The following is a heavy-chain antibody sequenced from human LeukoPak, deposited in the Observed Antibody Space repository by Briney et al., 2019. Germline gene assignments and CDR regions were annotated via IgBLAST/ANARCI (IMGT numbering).Heavy chain of an antibody. CDR3: ARRRAGATQGPEYYFDY. D-gene: IGHD1-26*01. Sequence: PGESLKISCKGSGYNFASHWIGWVRQMPGKGLEYMGIIYPGDSNPRYSPSFQGQVTISADKSISTAYLQWSSLKASDTAVYYCARRRAGATQGPEYYFDYWGQGTLVTVSS. J-gene: IGHJ4*02. CDR2: IYPGDSNP. V-gene: IGHV5-51*01. CDR1: GYNFASHW.